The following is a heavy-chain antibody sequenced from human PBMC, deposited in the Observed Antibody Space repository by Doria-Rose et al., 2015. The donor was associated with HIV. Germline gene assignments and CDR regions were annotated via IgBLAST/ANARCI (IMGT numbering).Heavy chain of an antibody. CDR3: AKDFRGYCSGGSCYSFDY. Sequence: VISYDGSNKYYADSVKGRFTISRDNSKNTLYLQMNSLRAEDTAVYYCAKDFRGYCSGGSCYSFDYWGQGTLVTVSS. J-gene: IGHJ4*02. CDR2: ISYDGSNK. V-gene: IGHV3-30*18. D-gene: IGHD2-15*01.